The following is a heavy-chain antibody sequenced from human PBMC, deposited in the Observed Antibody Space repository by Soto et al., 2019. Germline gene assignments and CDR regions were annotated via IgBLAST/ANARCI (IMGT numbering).Heavy chain of an antibody. J-gene: IGHJ6*02. Sequence: SETLSLTCTVSGGSIRSGGYYWSWVRQNPRRGLEWIGNTYYSGNTYYNPSLKSRLTISVDTSKNQFSLNLSSVTAADTAVYYCARDRLMATAGTARHYFGLDVWGQGTTVTVSS. CDR1: GGSIRSGGYY. D-gene: IGHD5-18*01. V-gene: IGHV4-31*03. CDR3: ARDRLMATAGTARHYFGLDV. CDR2: TYYSGNT.